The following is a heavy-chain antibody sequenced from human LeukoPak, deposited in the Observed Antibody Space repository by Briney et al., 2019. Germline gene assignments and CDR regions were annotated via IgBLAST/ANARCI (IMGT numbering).Heavy chain of an antibody. D-gene: IGHD6-19*01. CDR2: IKSNVDGGTT. Sequence: GGSLRLSCAASGFTFSNAWMSWVRQAPGKGLEWVGRIKSNVDGGTTDYAAPVKGRFTISRDDSKNTLYLQMNSLKTEDTGVYYCTRDLEDIAVAGTGGFGVDYWGQGTLVTVSS. CDR3: TRDLEDIAVAGTGGFGVDY. CDR1: GFTFSNAW. J-gene: IGHJ4*02. V-gene: IGHV3-15*01.